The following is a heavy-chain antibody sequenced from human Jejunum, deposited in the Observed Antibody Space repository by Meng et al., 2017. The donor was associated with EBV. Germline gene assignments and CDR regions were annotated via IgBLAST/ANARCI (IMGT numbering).Heavy chain of an antibody. Sequence: QVQIHQGGDGLLKPSETLSLICAVYDGSFSGYYWSWIRQPPGKGLEWIGEISDNEGTKYNPSLKSRVTVSLDTSKNQFSLRLSSVTAADTALYYYARGPDHSKQGYWGQGTLVTVSS. CDR3: ARGPDHSKQGY. V-gene: IGHV4-34*01. CDR2: ISDNEGT. CDR1: DGSFSGYY. J-gene: IGHJ4*02. D-gene: IGHD1-14*01.